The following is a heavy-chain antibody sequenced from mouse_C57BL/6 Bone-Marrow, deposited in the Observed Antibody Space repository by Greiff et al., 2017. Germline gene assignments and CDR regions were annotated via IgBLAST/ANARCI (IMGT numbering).Heavy chain of an antibody. CDR1: GFTFSDYY. J-gene: IGHJ4*01. Sequence: EVQLVESGGGLVQPGGSLKLSCAASGFTFSDYYMYWVRQTPEKRLEWVAYISNGGGSTYYPDTVKGRFTISRDNAKNTLYLQMSRLKSEDTAMYYCARPQNWDHAMDYWGQGTSVTVSS. CDR3: ARPQNWDHAMDY. D-gene: IGHD4-1*01. CDR2: ISNGGGST. V-gene: IGHV5-12*01.